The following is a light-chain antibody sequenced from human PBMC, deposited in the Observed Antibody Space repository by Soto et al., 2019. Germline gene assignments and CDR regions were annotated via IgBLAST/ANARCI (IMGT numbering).Light chain of an antibody. CDR2: AAS. Sequence: DLQMTQSPSSLSASVGDRVTITCRASQSIRTFLNWYQQKPGKAPKLLIYAASSLESGVPSRFSGSGSGTGFTLTISSLQPEDFATYHCQQSYITPVTFGQGTRLEIK. CDR1: QSIRTF. J-gene: IGKJ5*01. CDR3: QQSYITPVT. V-gene: IGKV1-39*01.